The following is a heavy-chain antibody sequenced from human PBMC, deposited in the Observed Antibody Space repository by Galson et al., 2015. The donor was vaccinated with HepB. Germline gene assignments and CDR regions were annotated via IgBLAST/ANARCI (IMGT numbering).Heavy chain of an antibody. J-gene: IGHJ4*02. Sequence: SLRLSCAASGFAFNSYVMHWVRQAPGKGLDWVALISYDGTKKYYAASVRGRFTISRDNSRNTLYLQANTLRADDTAVYYCASGTLFDYVWGSSLDFWGQGTLVTVSS. CDR1: GFAFNSYV. CDR2: ISYDGTKK. CDR3: ASGTLFDYVWGSSLDF. D-gene: IGHD3-16*01. V-gene: IGHV3-30*04.